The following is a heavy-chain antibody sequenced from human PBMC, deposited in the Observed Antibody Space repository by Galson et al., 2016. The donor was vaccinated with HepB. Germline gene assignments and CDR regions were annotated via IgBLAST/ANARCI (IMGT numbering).Heavy chain of an antibody. Sequence: SLRLSCAASGFTFSSYGMHWVRQAPGKGLEWVSAIYSGGSTYYADAVKGHFTVSRDNPKNTVYLQMHSLRVEDTAVYFCAKVRYDSSSYQSPYFDHWGQGILVTVSS. CDR2: IYSGGST. CDR1: GFTFSSYG. V-gene: IGHV3-NL1*01. CDR3: AKVRYDSSSYQSPYFDH. D-gene: IGHD3-22*01. J-gene: IGHJ4*02.